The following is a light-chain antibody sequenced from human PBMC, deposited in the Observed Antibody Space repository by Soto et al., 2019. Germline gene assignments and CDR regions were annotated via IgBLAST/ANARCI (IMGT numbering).Light chain of an antibody. V-gene: IGLV1-40*01. CDR2: GNS. CDR1: SSNIGAGYD. J-gene: IGLJ3*02. CDR3: QSYDSSLSGSV. Sequence: QAVVTQPPSVSGAPGQWVTISCTGSSSNIGAGYDVHWYQQLPGTAPKLLIYGNSNRPSGVPDRFSGSKSGTSASLAITVLQAEDEADYYCQSYDSSLSGSVFGGGTKLTVL.